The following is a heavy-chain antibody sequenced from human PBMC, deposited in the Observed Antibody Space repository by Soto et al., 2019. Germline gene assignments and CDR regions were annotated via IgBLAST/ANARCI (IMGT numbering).Heavy chain of an antibody. D-gene: IGHD3-10*01. J-gene: IGHJ1*01. V-gene: IGHV4-4*02. CDR2: ISHSGST. CDR3: ARAANYYASGSHQFLLAF. Sequence: SETLSLTCTVSGGSISSSNWWSWVRQPPGKGLEWIGEISHSGSTNYNPSLKSRVTISVDKSKNQFSLNLSSVTAADTAVYYCARAANYYASGSHQFLLAFCGQGTLVPVSS. CDR1: GGSISSSNW.